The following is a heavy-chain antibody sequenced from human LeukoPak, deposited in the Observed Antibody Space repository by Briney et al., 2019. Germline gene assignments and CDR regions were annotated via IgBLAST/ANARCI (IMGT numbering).Heavy chain of an antibody. CDR1: GGSFSGYY. CDR3: ASPIYGDYTENGFDI. CDR2: INHSGNT. V-gene: IGHV4-34*01. Sequence: SETLSLTCAVYGGSFSGYYRSWIRQPPGKGLEWIGEINHSGNTNYNPSLKSRVTILVDTSKNQFSLKLNSVTAADTAVYYCASPIYGDYTENGFDIWGRGTMVTVSS. D-gene: IGHD4-17*01. J-gene: IGHJ3*02.